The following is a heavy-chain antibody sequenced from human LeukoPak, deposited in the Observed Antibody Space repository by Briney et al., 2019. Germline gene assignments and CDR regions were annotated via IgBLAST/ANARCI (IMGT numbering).Heavy chain of an antibody. Sequence: SETLSLTCAVSGGSISSSNWWSWVRQPPGKGLEWIGSIYYSGSTYYNPSLKSRVTISVDTSKNQFSLKLSSVTAADTAVYYCARRAYSYYYMDVWGKGTTVTVSS. V-gene: IGHV4-39*01. CDR3: ARRAYSYYYMDV. CDR1: GGSISSSNW. J-gene: IGHJ6*03. CDR2: IYYSGST.